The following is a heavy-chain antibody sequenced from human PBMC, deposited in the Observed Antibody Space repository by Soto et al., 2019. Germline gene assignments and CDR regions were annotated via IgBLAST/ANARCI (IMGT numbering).Heavy chain of an antibody. D-gene: IGHD4-17*01. J-gene: IGHJ4*02. V-gene: IGHV1-69*02. CDR3: AGSQITVTTFDY. CDR2: IIPILGIA. CDR1: VGTLSSYT. Sequence: SVKVCCKASVGTLSSYTMSWVRQAPGQGLEWMGRIIPILGIANYAQKFQGRVTITADKSTSTAYMELSSLRSEDTAVYYCAGSQITVTTFDYWGQGTLVTVSS.